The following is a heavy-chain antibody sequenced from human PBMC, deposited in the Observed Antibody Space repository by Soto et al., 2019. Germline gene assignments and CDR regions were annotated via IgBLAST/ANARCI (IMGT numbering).Heavy chain of an antibody. D-gene: IGHD3-10*01. CDR1: GGSISSGGYY. J-gene: IGHJ6*02. CDR3: ARAYGSGSYYTNYYYYGMDV. Sequence: SETLSLTCIVSGGSISSGGYYWIWIRQHPGKGLEWIGYIYYSGSTYYNPSLKSRVTISVDTSKNQFSLKLSSVTAADTAVYYCARAYGSGSYYTNYYYYGMDVWGQGTTVT. V-gene: IGHV4-31*03. CDR2: IYYSGST.